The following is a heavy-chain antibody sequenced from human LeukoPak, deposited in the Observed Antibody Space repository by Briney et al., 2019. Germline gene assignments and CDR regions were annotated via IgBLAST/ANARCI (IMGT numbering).Heavy chain of an antibody. CDR3: ARERSSSVAWFDP. D-gene: IGHD6-19*01. CDR2: IKQDGSEK. Sequence: PGGSLRLSCAASGFTFSSYWMSWVRQAPGKGLEWVANIKQDGSEKYYVDSVKGRSTISRDNAKNSLYLQMNSLRAEDTAVYYCARERSSSVAWFDPWGQGTLVTVSS. J-gene: IGHJ5*02. CDR1: GFTFSSYW. V-gene: IGHV3-7*01.